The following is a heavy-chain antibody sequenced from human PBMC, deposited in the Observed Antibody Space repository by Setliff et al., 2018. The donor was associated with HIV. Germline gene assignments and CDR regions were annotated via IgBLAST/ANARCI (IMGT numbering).Heavy chain of an antibody. Sequence: GGSLRLSCAASEFTFSSYAMHWVRQAAGKGLEWVAVIWYDGSIEYYIDSVKGRFTISRDNSKSTLYLQMTNLRAEDTALYFCAKGAGPTTLAEPFDSWGQGNLVTVSS. V-gene: IGHV3-33*08. J-gene: IGHJ4*02. CDR1: EFTFSSYA. CDR2: IWYDGSIE. CDR3: AKGAGPTTLAEPFDS. D-gene: IGHD1-26*01.